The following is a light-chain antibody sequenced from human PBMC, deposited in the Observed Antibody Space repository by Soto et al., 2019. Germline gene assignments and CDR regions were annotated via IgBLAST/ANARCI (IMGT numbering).Light chain of an antibody. V-gene: IGLV2-8*01. CDR2: EVS. Sequence: QSALTQPPSASGSPGQSVTISCTGTSSDVGAYNYVSWYQQYPGKPPKLMIYEVSKRPSGVPDRFSGSKSGKTASLTVSGLQPEDEADDYCTSYAGSNIWVFGGGTKLTVL. CDR1: SSDVGAYNY. J-gene: IGLJ3*02. CDR3: TSYAGSNIWV.